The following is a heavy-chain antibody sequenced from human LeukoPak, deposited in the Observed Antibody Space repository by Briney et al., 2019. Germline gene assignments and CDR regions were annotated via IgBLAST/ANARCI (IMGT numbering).Heavy chain of an antibody. Sequence: GGSLRLSCAASGFTFSSYGMHWVRQAPGKGLEWAAVISYDGSNKYYADSVKGRFTISRDNSKNTLYLQMNSLRAEDTAVYYCAKEEAHGYCSSSSCYKAGYYFDYWGQGTLVTVSS. D-gene: IGHD2-2*02. CDR2: ISYDGSNK. CDR3: AKEEAHGYCSSSSCYKAGYYFDY. CDR1: GFTFSSYG. V-gene: IGHV3-30*18. J-gene: IGHJ4*02.